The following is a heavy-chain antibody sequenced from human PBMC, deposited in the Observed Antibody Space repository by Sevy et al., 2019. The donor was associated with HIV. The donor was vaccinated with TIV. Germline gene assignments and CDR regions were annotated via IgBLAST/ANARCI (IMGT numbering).Heavy chain of an antibody. V-gene: IGHV3-72*01. CDR3: ARETYYCGGDCYEGVDYYYYMDV. D-gene: IGHD2-21*01. CDR1: GFTFSDHY. J-gene: IGHJ6*03. Sequence: GGSLRLSCAASGFTFSDHYMDWVRQAPGKGLEWVGRTRNKANSYTTEYAASVKGRFTISRDDSKNSLYLQMNSLKTEDTAVYYCARETYYCGGDCYEGVDYYYYMDVWGKGTTVTVSS. CDR2: TRNKANSYTT.